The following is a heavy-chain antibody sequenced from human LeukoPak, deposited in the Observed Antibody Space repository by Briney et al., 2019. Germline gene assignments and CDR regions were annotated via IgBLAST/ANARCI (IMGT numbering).Heavy chain of an antibody. V-gene: IGHV3-74*01. CDR3: AAYDSSGYASKYFQH. CDR2: INGDGSST. D-gene: IGHD3-22*01. Sequence: GGSLRLSCAASGFTFSTYWMHWVRQAPGKGQVWVSRINGDGSSTNYADSVKGRSTISRGNPKNTLYLQINSLRAEDTAVYYCAAYDSSGYASKYFQHWGQGTLVTVSS. CDR1: GFTFSTYW. J-gene: IGHJ1*01.